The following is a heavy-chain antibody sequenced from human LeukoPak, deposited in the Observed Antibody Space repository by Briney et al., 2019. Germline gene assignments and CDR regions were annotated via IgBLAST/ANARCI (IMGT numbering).Heavy chain of an antibody. J-gene: IGHJ4*02. CDR3: ARAGIAY. Sequence: SETLSLTCTVSGGSISSSSYYWGWIRQPPGKGLEWIGEINHSGSTNYNPSLKSRVTISVDTSKNQFSLKLSSVTAADTAVYYCARAGIAYWGQGTLVTVSS. CDR1: GGSISSSSYY. CDR2: INHSGST. V-gene: IGHV4-39*07. D-gene: IGHD6-13*01.